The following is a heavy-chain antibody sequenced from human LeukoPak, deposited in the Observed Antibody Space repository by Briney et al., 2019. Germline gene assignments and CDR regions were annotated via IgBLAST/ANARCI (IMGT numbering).Heavy chain of an antibody. CDR3: ARDGGGGVLRFGY. V-gene: IGHV3-21*04. CDR2: ISSSSSYI. CDR1: GFTFSSYS. J-gene: IGHJ4*02. Sequence: GGSLRLSCAASGFTFSSYSMNWVRQAPGKGLEWVSSISSSSSYIYYADSVKGRFTISRDNSKNTLYLQMNSLRAEDTAVYYCARDGGGGVLRFGYWGQGTLVTVSS. D-gene: IGHD3-3*01.